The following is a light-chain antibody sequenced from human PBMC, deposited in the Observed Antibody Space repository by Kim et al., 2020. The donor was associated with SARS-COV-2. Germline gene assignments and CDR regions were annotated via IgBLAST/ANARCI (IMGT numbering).Light chain of an antibody. CDR2: DVT. V-gene: IGLV2-8*01. CDR3: TSYAGRNDLV. CDR1: SSDACRYNY. Sequence: QSVDICCSGTSSDACRYNYVCRYQHHRARAPKLIIYDVTKRPTGGPDGLSGSKSGSTASLTVSAIQAEDEADYYCTSYAGRNDLVFGGGTQLTVL. J-gene: IGLJ2*01.